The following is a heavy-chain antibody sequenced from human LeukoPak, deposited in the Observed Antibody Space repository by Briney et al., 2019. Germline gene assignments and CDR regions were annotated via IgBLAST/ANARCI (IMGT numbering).Heavy chain of an antibody. CDR3: ASSLRYLYYFDY. Sequence: PGGSLRLSCAASGFTFDDYAMPWVRQAPGKGLEWVSGISWNSGSIGYADSVKGRFTISRDNAKNSLYLQMNSLRAEDTALYYCASSLRYLYYFDYWGQGTLVTVSS. J-gene: IGHJ4*02. D-gene: IGHD3-9*01. CDR2: ISWNSGSI. V-gene: IGHV3-9*01. CDR1: GFTFDDYA.